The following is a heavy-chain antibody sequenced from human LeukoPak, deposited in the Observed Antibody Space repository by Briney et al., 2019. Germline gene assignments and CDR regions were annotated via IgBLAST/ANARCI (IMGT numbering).Heavy chain of an antibody. CDR2: IYAGGST. Sequence: GALRLSCAASGFSVSDSYVSWVRQAPRRGLEWVSLIYAGGSTSYADSVKGRFTISRDNSKNTLYLQMNSQRAEDTAVYYCASSFLPRPVRPTPYYYYMDVWGKGTTVTVSS. J-gene: IGHJ6*03. V-gene: IGHV3-66*02. CDR3: ASSFLPRPVRPTPYYYYMDV. CDR1: GFSVSDSY. D-gene: IGHD2/OR15-2a*01.